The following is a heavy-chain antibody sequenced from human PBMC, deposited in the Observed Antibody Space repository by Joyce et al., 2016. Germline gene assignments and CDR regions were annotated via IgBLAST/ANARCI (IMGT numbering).Heavy chain of an antibody. CDR2: IDWDDDK. CDR1: GFSLTTSGVC. D-gene: IGHD6-13*01. V-gene: IGHV2-70*01. J-gene: IGHJ6*02. Sequence: QVTLRESGPALVKPTETLTLTCTFSGFSLTTSGVCVNWIRQPPRKALEWLALIDWDDDKYYNTSLKTRLTISKDTSKNQVVLTMTDMDPVDTATYYCARMDSAATGPYFGMDVWGQGTTVTVSS. CDR3: ARMDSAATGPYFGMDV.